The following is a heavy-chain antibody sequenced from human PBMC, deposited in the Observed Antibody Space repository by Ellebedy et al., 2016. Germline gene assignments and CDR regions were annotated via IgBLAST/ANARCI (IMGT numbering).Heavy chain of an antibody. CDR3: ARGVGSGWFDP. Sequence: ASVKVSCKASGGTFSSYAISWVRQAPGQGLEWMGRIIPILGIAYYAQKFQGRVTITADKSTSTAYMELNSLRAEDTAVYYCARGVGSGWFDPWGQGTLVTVSS. V-gene: IGHV1-69*04. J-gene: IGHJ5*02. CDR1: GGTFSSYA. D-gene: IGHD2-15*01. CDR2: IIPILGIA.